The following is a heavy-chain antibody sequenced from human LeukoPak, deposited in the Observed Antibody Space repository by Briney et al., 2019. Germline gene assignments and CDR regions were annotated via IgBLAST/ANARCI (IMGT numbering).Heavy chain of an antibody. CDR3: ARGPYYDFWSGYNWFDP. D-gene: IGHD3-3*01. Sequence: SETLSLTCTVSGGSISSYYWSWIRQPPGKGLEWIGYIYYSGSTNYNPSLKSRVTISVDTSKNQFSLKLSSVTAADTAVYYCARGPYYDFWSGYNWFDPWGQGTLVTVSS. CDR1: GGSISSYY. V-gene: IGHV4-59*01. J-gene: IGHJ5*02. CDR2: IYYSGST.